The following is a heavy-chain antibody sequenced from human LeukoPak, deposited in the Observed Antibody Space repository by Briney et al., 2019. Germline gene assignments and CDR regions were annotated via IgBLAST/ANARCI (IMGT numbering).Heavy chain of an antibody. Sequence: GGSLRLSCAASGFTFSSYSMNWVRQAPGKGLEWVSYISSSSSTIYYADSVKGRFTISRDNAKNSLYLQMNSLRAEDMALYYCAKDKYSYGDNDAFDIWGQGTMVTVSS. D-gene: IGHD5-18*01. CDR3: AKDKYSYGDNDAFDI. CDR1: GFTFSSYS. J-gene: IGHJ3*02. V-gene: IGHV3-48*01. CDR2: ISSSSSTI.